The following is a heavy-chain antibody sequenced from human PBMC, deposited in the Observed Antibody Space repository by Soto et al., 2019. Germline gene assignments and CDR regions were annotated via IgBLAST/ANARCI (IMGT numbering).Heavy chain of an antibody. V-gene: IGHV4-31*03. CDR2: IYYSGST. J-gene: IGHJ6*02. Sequence: QVQLQESDPGLVKPSQTLSLTCTVSDGSISSGGYYWSWIREHPGKGLEWIGYIYYSGSTYYNPSLKSRVTISVDSSKIQFSLKLSSVTAADTAVYYCARDGDMTYPGMDVWGQGTTVTVSS. CDR3: ARDGDMTYPGMDV. CDR1: DGSISSGGYY. D-gene: IGHD7-27*01.